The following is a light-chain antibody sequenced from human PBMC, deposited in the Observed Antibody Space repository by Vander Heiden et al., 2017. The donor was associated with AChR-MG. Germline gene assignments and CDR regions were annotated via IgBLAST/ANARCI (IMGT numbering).Light chain of an antibody. Sequence: EIMLTQSPATLSLSPGERVTLSCRASQSVGNFLAWYQQTPGRAPRLLIYDASSRVTGVPPRFSGRGSGTDFSLTISSLEPGDSAVYFCQYRGNGPRTFGQGTKVEIQ. CDR3: QYRGNGPRT. CDR2: DAS. V-gene: IGKV3-11*01. CDR1: QSVGNF. J-gene: IGKJ1*01.